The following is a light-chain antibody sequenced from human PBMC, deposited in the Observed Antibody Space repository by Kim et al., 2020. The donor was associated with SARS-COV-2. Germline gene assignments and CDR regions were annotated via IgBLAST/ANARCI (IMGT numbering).Light chain of an antibody. CDR2: YNS. V-gene: IGLV3-21*04. Sequence: APGKTATIGCGGDNIGTKSVHWYQQKPGQAPVLVLFYNSDRPSGIPERFSGSNSGNTATLTISRVEAGDEADFYCQVWDTSRDQVIFGGGTKLTVL. J-gene: IGLJ2*01. CDR3: QVWDTSRDQVI. CDR1: NIGTKS.